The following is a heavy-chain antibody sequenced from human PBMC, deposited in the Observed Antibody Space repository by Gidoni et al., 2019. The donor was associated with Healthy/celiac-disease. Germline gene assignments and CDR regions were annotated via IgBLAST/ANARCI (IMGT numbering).Heavy chain of an antibody. CDR3: ARDRESDYGSFDYYLQGYFDY. CDR1: GGSISSSSYY. V-gene: IGHV4-39*07. Sequence: QLQLQESGPGLVKPSETLSLTCTVSGGSISSSSYYWGWIRQPPGKGLEWIGSIYYSGSTYYNPSLKSRVTISVDTSKNQFSLKLSSVTAADTAVYYCARDRESDYGSFDYYLQGYFDYWGQGTLVTVSS. D-gene: IGHD4-17*01. J-gene: IGHJ4*02. CDR2: IYYSGST.